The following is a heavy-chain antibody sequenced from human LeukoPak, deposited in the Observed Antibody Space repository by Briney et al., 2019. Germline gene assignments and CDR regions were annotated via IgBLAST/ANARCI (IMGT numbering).Heavy chain of an antibody. V-gene: IGHV3-74*01. CDR1: GFTFSSYW. D-gene: IGHD2-15*01. CDR2: INSDGSST. Sequence: PGGSLRLSCAASGFTFSSYWMHWVRQAPGKGLVWVSRINSDGSSTSYADSVKGRFTISRDNAKNTLYLQMSSLRAEDTAVYYCARGRWGLLGADYWGQGTLVTVSS. CDR3: ARGRWGLLGADY. J-gene: IGHJ4*02.